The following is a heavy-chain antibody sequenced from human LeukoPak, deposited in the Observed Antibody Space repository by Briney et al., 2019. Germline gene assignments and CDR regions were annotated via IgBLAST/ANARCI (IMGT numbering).Heavy chain of an antibody. CDR1: GFTFDDYA. D-gene: IGHD4-17*01. CDR3: AKDMGYGDYVAFDI. V-gene: IGHV3-9*03. CDR2: ISWNSGSI. Sequence: PGGSLRLSCAAPGFTFDDYAMHWVRQAPGKGLEWVSGISWNSGSIGYADSVKGRFTISRDNAKNSLYLQMNSLRAEDMALYYCAKDMGYGDYVAFDIWGQGTMVTVSS. J-gene: IGHJ3*02.